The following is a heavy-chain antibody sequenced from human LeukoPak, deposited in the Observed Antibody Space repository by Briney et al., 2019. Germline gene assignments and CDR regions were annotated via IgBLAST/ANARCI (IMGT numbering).Heavy chain of an antibody. Sequence: GASVKVSCKASGYTFTGYYMHWVRQAPGQGLEWIGWINPNSGGTNYAQKFQGRVTMTRDTSISTAYMELSRLRSDDTAVYYCARRGLRFLEWLPLDYWGQGTLVTVSS. CDR1: GYTFTGYY. V-gene: IGHV1-2*02. J-gene: IGHJ4*02. D-gene: IGHD3-3*01. CDR3: ARRGLRFLEWLPLDY. CDR2: INPNSGGT.